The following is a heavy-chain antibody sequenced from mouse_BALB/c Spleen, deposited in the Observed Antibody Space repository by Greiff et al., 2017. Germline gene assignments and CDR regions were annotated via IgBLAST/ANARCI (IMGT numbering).Heavy chain of an antibody. D-gene: IGHD1-1*01. CDR3: ARVYGSSSPWFAY. Sequence: EVKLEESGGGLVKPGGSLKLSCAASGFTFSSYAMSWVRQSPEKRLEWVAEISSGGSYTYYPDTVTGRFTISRDNAKNTLYLEMSSLRSEDTAMYYCARVYGSSSPWFAYWGQGTLVTVSA. CDR2: ISSGGSYT. V-gene: IGHV5-9-4*01. J-gene: IGHJ3*01. CDR1: GFTFSSYA.